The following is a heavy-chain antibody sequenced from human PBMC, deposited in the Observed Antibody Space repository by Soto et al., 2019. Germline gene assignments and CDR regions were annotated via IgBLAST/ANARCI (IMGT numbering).Heavy chain of an antibody. J-gene: IGHJ6*02. CDR1: GFTFSNAW. V-gene: IGHV3-15*01. CDR2: IKSKTDGGTT. Sequence: LSCAASGFTFSNAWVSWVRQAPGKGLEWVGRIKSKTDGGTTDYAAPVKGRFTTSRDDSKNTLYLQMNSLKTEDTAVYYCKFDNQIYYSYYGMDVWGQGSTVTVSS. D-gene: IGHD3-9*01. CDR3: KFDNQIYYSYYGMDV.